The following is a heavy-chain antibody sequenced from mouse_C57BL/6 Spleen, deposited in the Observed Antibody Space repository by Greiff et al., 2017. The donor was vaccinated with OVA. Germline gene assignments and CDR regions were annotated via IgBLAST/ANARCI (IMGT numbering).Heavy chain of an antibody. D-gene: IGHD2-3*01. CDR3: ARFEGWLLRSFDY. CDR1: GYTFTSYW. V-gene: IGHV1-69*01. J-gene: IGHJ2*01. Sequence: VQLQQPGAELVMPGASVKLSCKASGYTFTSYWMHWVKQRPGQGLEWIGEIDPSDSYTNYNQKFKGKSTLTVDKSSSTAYMQLSSLTSEDSAVYYGARFEGWLLRSFDYWGQGTTLTVSS. CDR2: IDPSDSYT.